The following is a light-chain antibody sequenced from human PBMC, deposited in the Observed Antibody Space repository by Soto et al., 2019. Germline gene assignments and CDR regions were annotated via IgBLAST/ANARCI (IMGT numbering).Light chain of an antibody. CDR3: QQLYSYSS. CDR1: QDISRY. J-gene: IGKJ5*01. CDR2: AAS. Sequence: DIQLTQSPSFVSASVGERVTITCRASQDISRYLAWYQQKPGEAPKLLISAASTLHSGVPSRFSGSGSGTVFTLTVSYLLPEYFATYYCQQLYSYSSFGQGTRLE. V-gene: IGKV1-9*01.